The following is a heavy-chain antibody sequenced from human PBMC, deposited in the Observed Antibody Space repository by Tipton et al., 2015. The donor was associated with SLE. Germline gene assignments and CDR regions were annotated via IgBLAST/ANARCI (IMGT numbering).Heavy chain of an antibody. V-gene: IGHV4-61*02. CDR1: GASISSGSSY. J-gene: IGHJ6*03. Sequence: TLSLTCTVSGASISSGSSYWSWIRQPAGKGLEWIGRIFSRGSTNSNLSLKSRVTISLDASKNQFSLKLSPVTAADTAVYYCARDSVGLVDNYHYYYMDVWGKGTTVTISS. CDR2: IFSRGST. CDR3: ARDSVGLVDNYHYYYMDV. D-gene: IGHD1-26*01.